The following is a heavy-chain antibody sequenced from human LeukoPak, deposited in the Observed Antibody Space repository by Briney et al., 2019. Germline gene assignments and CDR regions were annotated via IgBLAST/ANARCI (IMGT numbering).Heavy chain of an antibody. CDR2: IYYSGST. CDR1: GGSISSSSYY. J-gene: IGHJ5*02. CDR3: ARHYDFWSGSSGWFDP. D-gene: IGHD3-3*01. V-gene: IGHV4-39*01. Sequence: SETLSLTCTVSGGSISSSSYYWGWIRHPPVKGLEWIGSIYYSGSTYYNPSLKSRVTISVDTSKNQFSLKLSSVTAADTAVYYCARHYDFWSGSSGWFDPWGQGTLVTVSS.